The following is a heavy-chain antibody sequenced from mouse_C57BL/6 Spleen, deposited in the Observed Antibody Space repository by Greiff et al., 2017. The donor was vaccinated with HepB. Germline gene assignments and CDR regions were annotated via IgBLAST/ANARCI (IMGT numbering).Heavy chain of an antibody. CDR2: IHPNSGST. CDR1: GYTFTSYW. Sequence: QVQLQQPGAELVKPGASVKLSCKASGYTFTSYWMHWVKQRPGQGLEWIGMIHPNSGSTNYNEKFKSKATLTVDKSSSTAYMQLSSLTSEDSAVYYCARENYDYEGYFDVWGTGTTVTVSS. CDR3: ARENYDYEGYFDV. J-gene: IGHJ1*03. D-gene: IGHD2-4*01. V-gene: IGHV1-64*01.